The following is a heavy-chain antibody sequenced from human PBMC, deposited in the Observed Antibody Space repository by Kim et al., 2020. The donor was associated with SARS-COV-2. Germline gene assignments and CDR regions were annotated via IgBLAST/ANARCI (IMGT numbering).Heavy chain of an antibody. D-gene: IGHD3-10*01. CDR2: ISGSGGST. CDR1: GFTFSSYA. V-gene: IGHV3-23*01. CDR3: AKGLQVWWFGELLGFEN. J-gene: IGHJ4*02. Sequence: GGSLRLSCAASGFTFSSYAMSWVRQAPGKGLEWVSAISGSGGSTYYADSVKGRFTISRDNSKNTLYLQMNSLRAEDTAVYYCAKGLQVWWFGELLGFENWGQGTLVTVSS.